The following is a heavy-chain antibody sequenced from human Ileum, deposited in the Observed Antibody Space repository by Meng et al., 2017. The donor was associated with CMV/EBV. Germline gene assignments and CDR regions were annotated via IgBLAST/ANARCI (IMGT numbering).Heavy chain of an antibody. J-gene: IGHJ4*02. V-gene: IGHV3-7*01. CDR2: IRQDGSEK. CDR3: ARVPPPRCTEGVCYPYFDY. Sequence: ESRKISGAASGFTFSASWMSWVRQAPGKSLEWVANIRQDGSEKYYVDSVKGRFTISRDNAKNSLYLQMNSLRVEDTAVYYCARVPPPRCTEGVCYPYFDYWGQGTLVTVSS. D-gene: IGHD2-8*01. CDR1: GFTFSASW.